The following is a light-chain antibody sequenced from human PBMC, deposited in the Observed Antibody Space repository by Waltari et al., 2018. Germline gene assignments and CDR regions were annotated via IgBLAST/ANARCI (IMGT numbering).Light chain of an antibody. Sequence: EMVLTQSPGTLSVSPGASATFSCRARQSVSSNLAWYQQRPGQPPRLLIYGASTRATGIPARFSGSGSGTEFTLTISSLQSEDFAVYYCLQYDSWPPYTFGQGTKLEIK. V-gene: IGKV3-15*01. CDR2: GAS. CDR3: LQYDSWPPYT. CDR1: QSVSSN. J-gene: IGKJ2*01.